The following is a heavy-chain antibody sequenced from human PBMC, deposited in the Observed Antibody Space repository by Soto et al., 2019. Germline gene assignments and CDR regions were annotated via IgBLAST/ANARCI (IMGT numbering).Heavy chain of an antibody. Sequence: LRLSCAASGFTFSSYCMNWVRQAPGKGLEWVSYISSSSSTIYYADSVKGRFTISRDNAKNSLYLQMNSLRAEDTAVYYCAKVWNYYGSGSYPKNLYFDYWGQGTLVTVSS. CDR3: AKVWNYYGSGSYPKNLYFDY. CDR1: GFTFSSYC. D-gene: IGHD3-10*01. J-gene: IGHJ4*02. CDR2: ISSSSSTI. V-gene: IGHV3-48*01.